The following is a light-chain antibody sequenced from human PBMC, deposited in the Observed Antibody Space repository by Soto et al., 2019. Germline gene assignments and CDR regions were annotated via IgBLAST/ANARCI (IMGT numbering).Light chain of an antibody. CDR3: QQYTGPPTT. V-gene: IGKV3-20*01. CDR2: GAS. J-gene: IGKJ5*01. CDR1: QTVSSDY. Sequence: EILLTQSPYTPSLSPGERATLSCRASQTVSSDYLAWCQQRPGQAPRLLIYGASTRAAGIPDRFSGSGSGTDFTLTITRLEPEDSAVYFCQQYTGPPTTFGQGTRLEIK.